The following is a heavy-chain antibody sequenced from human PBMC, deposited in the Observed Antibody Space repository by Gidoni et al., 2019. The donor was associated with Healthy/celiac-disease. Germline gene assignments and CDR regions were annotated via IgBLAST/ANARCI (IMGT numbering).Heavy chain of an antibody. J-gene: IGHJ5*02. Sequence: EVQLVESGGGLVKPGGSLRLSCAASGFTFSSYSMNWVRQAPGKGLEWVSSISSSSSYIYYADSVKGRFTISRDNAKNSLYLQMNSLRAEDTAVYYCAREVPTVTTYWFDPWGQGTLVTVSS. V-gene: IGHV3-21*01. CDR3: AREVPTVTTYWFDP. CDR1: GFTFSSYS. CDR2: ISSSSSYI. D-gene: IGHD4-17*01.